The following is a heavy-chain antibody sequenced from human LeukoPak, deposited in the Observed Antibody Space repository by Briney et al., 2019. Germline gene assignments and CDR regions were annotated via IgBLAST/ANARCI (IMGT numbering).Heavy chain of an antibody. CDR3: ARHTTILDPLSP. CDR1: GYPFTSYW. D-gene: IGHD3/OR15-3a*01. V-gene: IGHV5-51*01. J-gene: IGHJ5*02. CDR2: IFPGDSDT. Sequence: GESLKISCKGSGYPFTSYWIGWVRQMPGKGLEWMGIIFPGDSDTRYSPSFQGQVTISADKSISTAYLQWSGLKASDTAMYYCARHTTILDPLSPWGQGTLVTVSS.